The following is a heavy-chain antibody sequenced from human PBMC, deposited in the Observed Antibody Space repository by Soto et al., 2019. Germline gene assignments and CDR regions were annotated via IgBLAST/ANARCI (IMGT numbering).Heavy chain of an antibody. J-gene: IGHJ5*02. D-gene: IGHD3-22*01. Sequence: QVQLQESGPGLVKPSETLSLTCTVSGGSVSSGNYYWSWIRQPPGKGLEWIGYFYYTGSTSYNPSLNSRVTISIDTSKNQFSLKVSSVTAADTAVYYCSRSMFYSDGGSYSPFDIWGQGILVTVSS. CDR2: FYYTGST. CDR3: SRSMFYSDGGSYSPFDI. V-gene: IGHV4-61*01. CDR1: GGSVSSGNYY.